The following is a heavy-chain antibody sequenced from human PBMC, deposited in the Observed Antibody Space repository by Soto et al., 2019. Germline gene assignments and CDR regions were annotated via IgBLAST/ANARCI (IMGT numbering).Heavy chain of an antibody. D-gene: IGHD3-3*01. V-gene: IGHV3-11*01. CDR3: ASVVYFGPRVYDFWSRYYKGPDAFDI. Sequence: GGSLRLSCAASGFTFSDYYMSWIRQAPGKGLEWVSYISSSGSTIYYADSVKGRFTISGDNAKNSLYLQMNSLRAEDTAVYYCASVVYFGPRVYDFWSRYYKGPDAFDIWGQGTMVTVSS. CDR2: ISSSGSTI. CDR1: GFTFSDYY. J-gene: IGHJ3*02.